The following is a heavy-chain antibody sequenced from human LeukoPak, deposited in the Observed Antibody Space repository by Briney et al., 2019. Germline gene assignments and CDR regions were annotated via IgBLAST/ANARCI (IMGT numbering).Heavy chain of an antibody. V-gene: IGHV3-15*01. Sequence: GGSLRLSCAASGFTFSNAWMNWVRQAPGKGLEWVGRIKTKTGGGTTDYAAPVKGRFTISRDDSKNTLFLQMNSLKTEDTAVYYCTTNDAFDIWGQGTRVTVSS. J-gene: IGHJ3*02. CDR2: IKTKTGGGTT. CDR3: TTNDAFDI. CDR1: GFTFSNAW.